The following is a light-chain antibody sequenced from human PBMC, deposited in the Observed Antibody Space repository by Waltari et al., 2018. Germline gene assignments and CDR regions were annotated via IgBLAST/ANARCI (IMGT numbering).Light chain of an antibody. J-gene: IGKJ1*01. CDR1: ENVSNN. CDR3: QQYKYWRT. CDR2: SGS. V-gene: IGKV3-15*01. Sequence: EIVMTQSPATLSVSPGETATLSCRASENVSNNLAWYQQKPGQAPRLLVYSGSTRATGIPARFRGSGSGTEFTLTITSLQSEDFAVYYCQQYKYWRTFGQGTKVDI.